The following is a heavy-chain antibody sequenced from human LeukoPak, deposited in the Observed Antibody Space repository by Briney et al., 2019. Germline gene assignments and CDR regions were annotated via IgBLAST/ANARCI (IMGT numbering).Heavy chain of an antibody. J-gene: IGHJ4*02. D-gene: IGHD3-22*01. CDR3: ARISGRVNYYDSSGYDFGIGTPPTPDFDY. Sequence: SQTLSLTCTVSGGSISNPSYYWSWIRQPAGKGLEWIGYIYYSGSTNYNPSLKSRVTISADTSKNQFSLKLSSVTAADTAVYYCARISGRVNYYDSSGYDFGIGTPPTPDFDYWGQGTLVTVSS. V-gene: IGHV4-61*10. CDR2: IYYSGST. CDR1: GGSISNPSYY.